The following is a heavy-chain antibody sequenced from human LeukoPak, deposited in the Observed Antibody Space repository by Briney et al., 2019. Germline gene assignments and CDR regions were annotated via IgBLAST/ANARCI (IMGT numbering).Heavy chain of an antibody. CDR2: IYHSGST. J-gene: IGHJ4*02. CDR3: ARAVSGVAVAYDY. D-gene: IGHD6-19*01. CDR1: GYSISSGYY. V-gene: IGHV4-38-2*02. Sequence: PSETLSLTCTVSGYSISSGYYWGWIRQPPGKGLEWIGSIYHSGSTYYNPSLKSRVTISVDTSKNQFSLKLSSVTAADTAVYYCARAVSGVAVAYDYWGQGTLVTVSS.